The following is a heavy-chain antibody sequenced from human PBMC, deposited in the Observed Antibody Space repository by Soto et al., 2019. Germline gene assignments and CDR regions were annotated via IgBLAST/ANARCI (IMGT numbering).Heavy chain of an antibody. Sequence: GGSLRLSGAASGFAFSDFYISWTRQAPGKGLEWISYISGGGTTVFYADSVKGRFTISRDNAQKSLYLQMDSLTSEDTAIYYCARDSEPSVYHGRAVWGQGTTVTVSS. CDR1: GFAFSDFY. CDR3: ARDSEPSVYHGRAV. J-gene: IGHJ6*02. CDR2: ISGGGTTV. V-gene: IGHV3-11*01. D-gene: IGHD6-25*01.